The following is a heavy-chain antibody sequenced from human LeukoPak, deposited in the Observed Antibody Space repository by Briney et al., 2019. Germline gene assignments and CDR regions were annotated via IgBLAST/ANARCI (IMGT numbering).Heavy chain of an antibody. CDR1: GFTFDDYG. V-gene: IGHV3-20*04. Sequence: GGSLRLSCAASGFTFDDYGMSWVRQAPGKGLEWVSGINWNGGSTGYADSVKGRFTISRDNAKNSLYLQMNSLRAEDTALYYCARSGRYYSTSNYYYYYMDVCGKGTTVTVSS. CDR3: ARSGRYYSTSNYYYYYMDV. J-gene: IGHJ6*03. D-gene: IGHD4-11*01. CDR2: INWNGGST.